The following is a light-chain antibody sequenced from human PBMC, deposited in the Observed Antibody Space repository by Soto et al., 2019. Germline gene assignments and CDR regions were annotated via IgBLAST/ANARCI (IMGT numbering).Light chain of an antibody. J-gene: IGKJ5*01. CDR3: QYYNTNLT. Sequence: DIQMTQSPSSLSASVAGRVTITCRASQDISNHLAWYQRKPGKGPKLLIYGASTLHSGVPSRLSGSGSGTDFTIAISSLQPEDVATYYCQYYNTNLTFGQGTRLEIK. CDR2: GAS. CDR1: QDISNH. V-gene: IGKV1-27*01.